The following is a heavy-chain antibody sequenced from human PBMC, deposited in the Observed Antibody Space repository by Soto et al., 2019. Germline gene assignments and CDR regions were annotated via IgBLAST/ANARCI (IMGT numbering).Heavy chain of an antibody. D-gene: IGHD3-3*01. J-gene: IGHJ6*02. CDR1: GYTFTSYG. CDR3: AREEIFGVVRMGYYYGMDV. CDR2: ISAYNGNT. Sequence: GASVKVSCKASGYTFTSYGSSWVRQSPGQGLEWMGWISAYNGNTNYAQKLQGRVTMTTDTSTSTAYMELRSLRSDDTAVYYCAREEIFGVVRMGYYYGMDVWGQGTTVTVSS. V-gene: IGHV1-18*01.